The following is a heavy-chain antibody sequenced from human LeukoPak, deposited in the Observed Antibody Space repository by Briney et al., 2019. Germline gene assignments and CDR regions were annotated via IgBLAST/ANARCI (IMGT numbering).Heavy chain of an antibody. CDR2: ISVSGNT. J-gene: IGHJ4*02. CDR1: GITFSSYG. CDR3: AKAPVTTCSGAYCYPFDY. V-gene: IGHV3-23*01. Sequence: PGGSLRLSCAASGITFSSYGMSWVRQAPGKGLEWVSAISVSGNTYHADSVKGRFTISRDSSKNTLYLQMNRLRAEDAAVYYCAKAPVTTCSGAYCYPFDYWGQGTLVTVSS. D-gene: IGHD2-21*01.